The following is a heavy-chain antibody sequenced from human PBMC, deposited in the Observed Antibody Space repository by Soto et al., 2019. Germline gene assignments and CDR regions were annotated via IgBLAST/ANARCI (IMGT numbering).Heavy chain of an antibody. CDR2: TSNSGST. CDR3: ASGGGSTKVDY. V-gene: IGHV4-31*03. D-gene: IGHD2-2*01. J-gene: IGHJ4*02. Sequence: QVQLQESGPGLVKPSQTLSLTCTVSGGSITSSGYYWSWIRQHPGEGMEWIGFTSNSGSTSYNPSVKIRVTLSVDTSSNQFSLNLKSVTAADTAFYYCASGGGSTKVDYWGQGTLVTVSP. CDR1: GGSITSSGYY.